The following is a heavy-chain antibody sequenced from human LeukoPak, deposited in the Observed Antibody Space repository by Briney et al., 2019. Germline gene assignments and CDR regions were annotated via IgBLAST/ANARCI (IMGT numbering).Heavy chain of an antibody. CDR1: GYTFTGSY. CDR3: TRGRTFSGTYEGSN. CDR2: INPHSGVT. Sequence: GASVKVSCKATGYTFTGSYMHWVRQAPGQGLEWMGWINPHSGVTKSAQKFQDRVTMTRDTSISTAYMELSNLGSDDTATYYCTRGRTFSGTYEGSNWGQGTLVTVSS. J-gene: IGHJ4*02. V-gene: IGHV1-2*02. D-gene: IGHD1-26*01.